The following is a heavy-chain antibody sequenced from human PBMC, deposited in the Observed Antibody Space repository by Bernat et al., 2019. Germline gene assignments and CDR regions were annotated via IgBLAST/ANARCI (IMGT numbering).Heavy chain of an antibody. Sequence: EVQLVESGGGLVKPGGSLRLSCAASGFTFSSYSMNWVRQAPGKGLEWVSSISSSSSYIYYADSVKGRFTISRDNAKNSRYLQMNSLRAEDTAVYYCARDVAGSYYYYGMDVWGQGTLVTVSS. CDR3: ARDVAGSYYYYGMDV. CDR2: ISSSSSYI. V-gene: IGHV3-21*01. D-gene: IGHD6-19*01. J-gene: IGHJ6*02. CDR1: GFTFSSYS.